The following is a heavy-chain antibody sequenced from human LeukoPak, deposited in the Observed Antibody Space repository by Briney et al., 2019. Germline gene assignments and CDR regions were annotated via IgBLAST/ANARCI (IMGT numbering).Heavy chain of an antibody. J-gene: IGHJ4*02. D-gene: IGHD5/OR15-5a*01. V-gene: IGHV1-2*02. CDR1: GYTFTAHC. CDR2: IYPNSGDT. CDR3: ARVLSWAQSLLSLDF. Sequence: ASVKVSCKASGYTFTAHCIHWVRQAPGQGLEWMGWIYPNSGDTNYAQNFQGRVTMTMDTSITTAYMELRSLRSDDTAIYYRARVLSWAQSLLSLDFWGQGTLVTVSS.